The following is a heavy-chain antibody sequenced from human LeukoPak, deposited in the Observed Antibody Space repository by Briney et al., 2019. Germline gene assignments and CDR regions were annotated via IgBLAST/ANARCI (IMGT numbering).Heavy chain of an antibody. CDR1: GFTFSNYA. CDR3: AKGSCTNGVCYTDY. V-gene: IGHV3-23*01. Sequence: GGSLRLSCAASGFTFSNYAMSWVRQAPGKGLEWVSVISGSGTSTYYADSVKGRFPISRDNSNNTLYLQMNSLRAEDTGVYYCAKGSCTNGVCYTDYWGQGTLVTVSS. D-gene: IGHD2-8*01. CDR2: ISGSGTST. J-gene: IGHJ4*02.